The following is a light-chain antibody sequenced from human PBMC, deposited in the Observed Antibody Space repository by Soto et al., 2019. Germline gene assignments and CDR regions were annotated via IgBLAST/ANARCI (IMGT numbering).Light chain of an antibody. CDR1: SSDVGAYKY. CDR3: TAYVGNGIGV. J-gene: IGLJ3*02. V-gene: IGLV2-8*01. Sequence: QSALTQPPSASGSPGQSVTISCTGTSSDVGAYKYVSWYQQYPGKAPKLMNYEVTKRPSGVPDRFSGCNSGNTASLTVSGLKAEDEADYYFTAYVGNGIGVFGGGTKLTVL. CDR2: EVT.